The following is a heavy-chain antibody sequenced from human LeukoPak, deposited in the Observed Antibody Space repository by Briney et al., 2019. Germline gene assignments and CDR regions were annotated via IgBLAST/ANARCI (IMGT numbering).Heavy chain of an antibody. Sequence: PGGFLRLSCAASGFTVSRNDMTWVRQAPGKGLEWVSVIYSGGITYYADSVKGRFTISRDNSKNKLYLQMDSLRAEDTAVYYCARGGWELSYWGQGTLVTVSS. CDR1: GFTVSRND. D-gene: IGHD1-26*01. CDR2: IYSGGIT. J-gene: IGHJ4*02. V-gene: IGHV3-53*01. CDR3: ARGGWELSY.